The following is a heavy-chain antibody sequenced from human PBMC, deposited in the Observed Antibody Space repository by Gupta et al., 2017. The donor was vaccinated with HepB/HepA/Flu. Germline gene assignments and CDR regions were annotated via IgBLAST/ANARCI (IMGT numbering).Heavy chain of an antibody. CDR2: ISSGSSTI. V-gene: IGHV3-48*02. J-gene: IGHJ4*02. CDR3: ARYSYASSDY. D-gene: IGHD4-4*01. Sequence: EVQLVESGGGLVQPGGSLRLSCAASGFTFSSYSMNWDRQAPGKGLEWVSYISSGSSTIYYADSVKGRFTISRDNAKNSLHLQMNSLRDEDTAVYYCARYSYASSDYWGQGTLVTVSS. CDR1: GFTFSSYS.